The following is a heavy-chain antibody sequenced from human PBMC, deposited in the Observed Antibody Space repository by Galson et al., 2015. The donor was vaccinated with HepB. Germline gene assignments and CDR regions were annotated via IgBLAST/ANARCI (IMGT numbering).Heavy chain of an antibody. Sequence: RLSCAASGFAFSSYAMTWFRQAPGKGLEWVSTVTGNGDSTFYSDSVKGRFTVSRDNSKNQFSLKLSSVTAADTAVYYCARHPGGGSYYLNSWGLGTLVTVSS. V-gene: IGHV3-23*01. D-gene: IGHD3-16*01. CDR3: ARHPGGGSYYLNS. CDR1: GFAFSSYA. J-gene: IGHJ4*02. CDR2: VTGNGDST.